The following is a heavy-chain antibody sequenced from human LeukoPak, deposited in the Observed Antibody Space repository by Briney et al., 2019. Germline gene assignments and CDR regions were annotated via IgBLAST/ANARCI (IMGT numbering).Heavy chain of an antibody. V-gene: IGHV3-74*01. CDR3: ARDLRSTSCYCSWFDP. Sequence: GGSLRLSCAASGFTFSSYWMHWVRHAPGEGLVWVSRINSDGSSTSYADSVKGRFTVSRDSAKNTLYLQMNSLRAEDTAVYYCARDLRSTSCYCSWFDPWGQGTLVTVSS. D-gene: IGHD2-2*01. CDR1: GFTFSSYW. CDR2: INSDGSST. J-gene: IGHJ5*02.